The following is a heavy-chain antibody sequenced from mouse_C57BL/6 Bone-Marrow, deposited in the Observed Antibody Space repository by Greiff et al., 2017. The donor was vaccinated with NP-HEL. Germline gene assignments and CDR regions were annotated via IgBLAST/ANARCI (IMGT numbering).Heavy chain of an antibody. J-gene: IGHJ1*03. Sequence: VQLVESGPGLVQPSQSLSITCTVSGFSLTSYGVHWVRQSPGKGLEWLGVIWRGGSTDYNAAFMSRLSITKDNSKSQVFFKMNSLQADDTAIYYCAKTNHYYGSSYIYWYFDVWGTGTTVTVSS. CDR2: IWRGGST. V-gene: IGHV2-5*01. CDR3: AKTNHYYGSSYIYWYFDV. D-gene: IGHD1-1*01. CDR1: GFSLTSYG.